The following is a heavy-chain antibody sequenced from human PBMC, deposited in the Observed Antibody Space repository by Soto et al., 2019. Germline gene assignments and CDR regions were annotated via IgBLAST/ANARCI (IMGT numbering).Heavy chain of an antibody. CDR1: GYTFTGHY. J-gene: IGHJ4*02. CDR2: IGPESGAT. D-gene: IGHD3-3*02. CDR3: GRGRSGQIVIFY. Sequence: GASVKVSCKTSGYTFTGHYIHWVRQAPQQGPEWMGEIGPESGATRYAQKFRGRVTMTMETSITTVYMELKNLSPDDTAVYYCGRGRSGQIVIFYWGQGTPVTVSS. V-gene: IGHV1-2*02.